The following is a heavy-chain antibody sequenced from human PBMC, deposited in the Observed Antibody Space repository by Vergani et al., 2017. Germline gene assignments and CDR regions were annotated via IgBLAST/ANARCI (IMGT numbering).Heavy chain of an antibody. J-gene: IGHJ4*02. V-gene: IGHV3-33*01. CDR2: IWYDGSNK. D-gene: IGHD3-22*01. Sequence: QVQLVESGGGVVQPGRSLRLSCAASGFTFSSYGMHWVRQAPGKGLELVAVIWYDGSNKYYADSVKGRFTISKDNSKNTLYLQMNSLRAEDTAVYYCAREGYYYDSSGYYMVYWGQGTLVTVSS. CDR3: AREGYYYDSSGYYMVY. CDR1: GFTFSSYG.